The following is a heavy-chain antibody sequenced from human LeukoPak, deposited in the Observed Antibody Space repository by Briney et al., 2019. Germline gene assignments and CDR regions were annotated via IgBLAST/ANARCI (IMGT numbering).Heavy chain of an antibody. V-gene: IGHV3-21*01. CDR1: GFTFSSYE. CDR3: ARAYIGRIVVVVAATYAFDI. J-gene: IGHJ3*02. CDR2: ISSSSSYI. Sequence: GGSLRLSCAASGFTFSSYEMNWVRQAPGKGLEWVSSISSSSSYIYYADSVKGRFTISRDNAKNSLYLQMNSLRAEDTAVYYCARAYIGRIVVVVAATYAFDIWGQGTMVTVSS. D-gene: IGHD2-15*01.